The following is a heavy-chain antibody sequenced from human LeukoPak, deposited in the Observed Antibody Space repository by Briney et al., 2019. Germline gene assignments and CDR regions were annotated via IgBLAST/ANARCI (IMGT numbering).Heavy chain of an antibody. Sequence: PGGSMRLSCEASGFTFSRYGMGWVRQAPGKGLEWVSGISGSGGSTQYADSVRGRFTVSRDNAKNTLYLQMNSQRAEDTAVYYCAKEGGGRYFDNWGQGTPVTVSS. CDR1: GFTFSRYG. J-gene: IGHJ4*02. V-gene: IGHV3-23*01. CDR2: ISGSGGST. CDR3: AKEGGGRYFDN. D-gene: IGHD1-26*01.